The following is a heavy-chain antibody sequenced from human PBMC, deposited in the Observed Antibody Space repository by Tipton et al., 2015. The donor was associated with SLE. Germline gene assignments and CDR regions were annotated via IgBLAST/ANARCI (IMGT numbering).Heavy chain of an antibody. CDR2: INHSGST. J-gene: IGHJ5*02. CDR1: GGSISSSSYY. D-gene: IGHD6-13*01. CDR3: ARGRYSSSWYWFDP. V-gene: IGHV4-39*07. Sequence: PGLVKPSETLSLTCTVSGGSISSSSYYWGWIRQPPGKGLEWIGEINHSGSTNYNPSLKSRVTISVDTSKNQFSLKLSSVTAADTAVYYCARGRYSSSWYWFDPWGQGNLVTVSS.